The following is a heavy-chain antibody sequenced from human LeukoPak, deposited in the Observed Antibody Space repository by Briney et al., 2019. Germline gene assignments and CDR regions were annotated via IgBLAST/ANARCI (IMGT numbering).Heavy chain of an antibody. V-gene: IGHV4-59*01. Sequence: PSETLSLTCTVSGGSISRDYWSWIRQPPGKGLEWIGYIYYSGSTNYNPSLKSRVTISVDTSKNQFSLKLSSVTAADTAVYYCARGAFDSGGLAKNRAFDIWGQGTMVTVSS. D-gene: IGHD1-26*01. J-gene: IGHJ3*02. CDR1: GGSISRDY. CDR2: IYYSGST. CDR3: ARGAFDSGGLAKNRAFDI.